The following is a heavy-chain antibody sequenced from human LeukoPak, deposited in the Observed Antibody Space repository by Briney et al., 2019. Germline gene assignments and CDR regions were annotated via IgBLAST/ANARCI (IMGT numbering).Heavy chain of an antibody. CDR1: GGFISSSSYY. Sequence: PSETLSLTCTVSGGFISSSSYYWVWFRQPPGKGLEWIGSINYSGRTPYNPSLKTRVTISVDTSKNQFSLMLNSVTAADTAVYYCARRRIYDNSGYCLDYWGQGTLVTVSS. J-gene: IGHJ4*02. D-gene: IGHD3-22*01. CDR3: ARRRIYDNSGYCLDY. V-gene: IGHV4-39*01. CDR2: INYSGRT.